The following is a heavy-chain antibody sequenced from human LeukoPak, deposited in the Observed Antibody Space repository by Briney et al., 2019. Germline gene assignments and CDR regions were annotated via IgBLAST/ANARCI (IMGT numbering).Heavy chain of an antibody. V-gene: IGHV1-24*01. CDR3: ARDGYYGSGEEGSWFDP. D-gene: IGHD3-10*01. CDR2: FDPEDGET. J-gene: IGHJ5*02. CDR1: GYTLTELS. Sequence: ASVKVSCKVSGYTLTELSMHWVRQAPGKGLEWMGGFDPEDGETIYAQKFQGRVTMTEDTSTDTAYMELSSLRSDDTAVYYCARDGYYGSGEEGSWFDPWGQGTLVTVSS.